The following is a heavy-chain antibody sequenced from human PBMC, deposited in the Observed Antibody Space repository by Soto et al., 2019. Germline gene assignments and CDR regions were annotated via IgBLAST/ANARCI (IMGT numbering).Heavy chain of an antibody. D-gene: IGHD1-26*01. J-gene: IGHJ6*02. Sequence: PGESLKISCKGSGYSFTSYWISWVREMPGKGLEWMGRIDPSDSYTNYSPSFQGHVTISADKSISTAYLQWSSLKAADTSMYYCARQVGDTYYYGMDVWGQGTTVTVSS. V-gene: IGHV5-10-1*01. CDR1: GYSFTSYW. CDR2: IDPSDSYT. CDR3: ARQVGDTYYYGMDV.